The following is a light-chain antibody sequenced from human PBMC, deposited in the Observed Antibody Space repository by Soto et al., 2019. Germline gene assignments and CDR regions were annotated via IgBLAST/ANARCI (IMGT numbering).Light chain of an antibody. J-gene: IGKJ1*01. CDR1: QSVSRN. CDR2: DAS. Sequence: EIVMTQSPATLSVSPGERATLSCRASQSVSRNVAWYQQKPGQAPRLLIHDASTRATGISVRFSGSGSGTEFTLTISSLQSEDFAFYTCQQYNNWLWTFGQGTKVEIK. CDR3: QQYNNWLWT. V-gene: IGKV3-15*01.